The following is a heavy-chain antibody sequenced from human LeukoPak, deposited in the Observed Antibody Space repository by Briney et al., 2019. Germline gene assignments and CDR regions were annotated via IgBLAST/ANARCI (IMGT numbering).Heavy chain of an antibody. Sequence: GGSLRLSCAASEFTSRSYGMSCVRQAPGKGLEWVSSISGSGGSTQYADSVQGRFAISRDNSKNTSYLQMDSLRVDDTAMYFCARDSGITGTVTPDYWGQGTMVTVCS. J-gene: IGHJ4*02. V-gene: IGHV3-23*01. D-gene: IGHD1-20*01. CDR1: EFTSRSYG. CDR3: ARDSGITGTVTPDY. CDR2: ISGSGGST.